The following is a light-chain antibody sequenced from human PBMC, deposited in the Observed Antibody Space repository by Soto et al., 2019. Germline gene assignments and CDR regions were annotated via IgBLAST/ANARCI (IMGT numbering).Light chain of an antibody. CDR3: QQRSNWPPWT. V-gene: IGKV3-11*01. CDR2: DAS. CDR1: QSVSSY. J-gene: IGKJ1*01. Sequence: EIVLTQSPATLSLSPGERATLSCRASQSVSSYLAWYQQKPGQAPRLLIYDASNRATGIPARFSGSGSGTDFTLTISSLDTEDFAVYYCQQRSNWPPWTFGQGTKVESK.